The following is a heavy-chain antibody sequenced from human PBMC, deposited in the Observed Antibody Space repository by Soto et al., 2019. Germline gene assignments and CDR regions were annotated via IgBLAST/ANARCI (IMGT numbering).Heavy chain of an antibody. D-gene: IGHD2-2*01. V-gene: IGHV1-69*13. CDR3: ARGGYCLSTTCYVFDY. CDR2: IIPIFGTP. J-gene: IGHJ4*02. CDR1: GGTFSNYA. Sequence: ASVKVSCKASGGTFSNYAISWVRQAPGQGLEWMGGIIPIFGTPNYAQKFQGRVTITADESTSTAYMELSSLRSEDTAVYYCARGGYCLSTTCYVFDYWGQGTLVTVSS.